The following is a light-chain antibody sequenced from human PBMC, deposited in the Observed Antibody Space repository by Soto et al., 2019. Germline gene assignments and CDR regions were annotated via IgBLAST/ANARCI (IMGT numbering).Light chain of an antibody. J-gene: IGLJ1*01. CDR2: GNS. V-gene: IGLV1-40*01. CDR3: QSYDRSLRTYV. Sequence: QSVLTQPPSVSAAPGQKVTISCSGSSSNIGNSYVSWYRQLPGTAPKLLIYGNSDRPSGVPDRFSGSKSGTSASLAITGLQAEDEADYFCQSYDRSLRTYVFGTATKLTVL. CDR1: SSNIGNSYV.